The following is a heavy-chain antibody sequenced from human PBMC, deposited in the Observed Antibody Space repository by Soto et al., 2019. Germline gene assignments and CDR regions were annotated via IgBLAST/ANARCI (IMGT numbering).Heavy chain of an antibody. Sequence: EEQLVESGGGLVQPGGSLRLSCGVSGFTVNSNFMNGVRQAPGKEPQWVAVLYPGPGTYYADSVKGRFTISRDDSTNTLCLQLTNTRADDTAVYYCARQCGGDCANAFTMWGQGTMVTVSS. CDR3: ARQCGGDCANAFTM. V-gene: IGHV3-66*04. D-gene: IGHD2-21*01. CDR1: GFTVNSNF. CDR2: LYPGPGT. J-gene: IGHJ3*02.